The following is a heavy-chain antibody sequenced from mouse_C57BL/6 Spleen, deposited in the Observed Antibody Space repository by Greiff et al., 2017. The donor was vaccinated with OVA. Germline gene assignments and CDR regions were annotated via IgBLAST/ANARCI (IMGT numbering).Heavy chain of an antibody. V-gene: IGHV5-4*01. J-gene: IGHJ2*01. CDR3: ARDNGPDYFDY. CDR2: ISDGGSYT. Sequence: DVKLVESGGGLVKPGGSLKLSCAASGFTFSSYAMSWVRQTPEKRLEWVATISDGGSYTYYPDNVKGRFTISRDNAKNNLYLQMSHLKSEDTAMYYCARDNGPDYFDYWGQGTTLTVSS. D-gene: IGHD1-1*02. CDR1: GFTFSSYA.